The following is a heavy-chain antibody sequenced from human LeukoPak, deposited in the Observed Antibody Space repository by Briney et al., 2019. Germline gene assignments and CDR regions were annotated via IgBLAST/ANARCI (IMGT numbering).Heavy chain of an antibody. CDR1: GGSISGHY. D-gene: IGHD3-16*01. CDR2: IHYSGRP. V-gene: IGHV4-59*11. CDR3: ARFGVDYDMDV. J-gene: IGHJ6*02. Sequence: SETLSLTCTVSGGSISGHYWTWIRQPPGKGLEWIGQIHYSGRPDYNPSLKSRVTISVDTSKNQLSLKMTSVTGADTAVYYCARFGVDYDMDVWGQGTTVTVSS.